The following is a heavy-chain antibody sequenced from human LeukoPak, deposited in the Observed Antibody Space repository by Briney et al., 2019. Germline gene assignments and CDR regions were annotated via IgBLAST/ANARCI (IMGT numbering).Heavy chain of an antibody. Sequence: PGGSLRLSCTASGFTVNYNDMRWVRQAPGKGLEWVSLLNSGGDTYYAEFVKGRFTISRDNSKNTLYLQMNSLRAEDTAVYYCARVLRGYDSSAYYYDYFDHRGQGTLVTVSS. CDR2: LNSGGDT. V-gene: IGHV3-66*01. D-gene: IGHD3-22*01. J-gene: IGHJ4*02. CDR3: ARVLRGYDSSAYYYDYFDH. CDR1: GFTVNYND.